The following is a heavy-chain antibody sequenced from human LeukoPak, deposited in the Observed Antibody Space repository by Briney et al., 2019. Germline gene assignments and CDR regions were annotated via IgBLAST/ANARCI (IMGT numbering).Heavy chain of an antibody. Sequence: SETLSLTCTISGGSISSYFWSWIWQPPGKGLEWIGYIYYSGSTKYNPSLKSRVTISEDTSKNQFSLKLSSVTAADTAVYYCARGYSSGAVRLDYWGQGTLVSVSS. CDR3: ARGYSSGAVRLDY. V-gene: IGHV4-59*01. D-gene: IGHD6-19*01. CDR1: GGSISSYF. J-gene: IGHJ4*02. CDR2: IYYSGST.